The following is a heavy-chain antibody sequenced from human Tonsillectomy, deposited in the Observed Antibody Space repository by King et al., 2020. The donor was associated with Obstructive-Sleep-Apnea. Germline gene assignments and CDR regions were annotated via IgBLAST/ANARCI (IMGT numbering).Heavy chain of an antibody. CDR3: ARDQRGDY. J-gene: IGHJ4*02. V-gene: IGHV3-30*04. Sequence: VQLVESGGGVVQPGRSLRLSCAASGFTFSSYAMHWVRQAPGKGLEWVAVISYDGSNKYYADSVKGRFTIPRDNSKNTLYLQMNSLRAEDTAVYYCARDQRGDYWGQGTLVTVSS. D-gene: IGHD6-25*01. CDR2: ISYDGSNK. CDR1: GFTFSSYA.